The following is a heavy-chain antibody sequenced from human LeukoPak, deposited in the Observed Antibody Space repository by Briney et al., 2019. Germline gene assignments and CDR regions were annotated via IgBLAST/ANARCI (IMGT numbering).Heavy chain of an antibody. CDR3: ARDSYDYVWGSYRYNWYFDF. V-gene: IGHV3-48*04. D-gene: IGHD3-16*02. J-gene: IGHJ2*01. Sequence: GGSLRLSCAASGFTFSSYGMHWVRQAPGKGLEWVSSISSSGSTIYYADSVKGRFTISRDNAKNSLYLQMNSLRAEDTAVYYCARDSYDYVWGSYRYNWYFDFWGRGTLVTVSS. CDR2: ISSSGSTI. CDR1: GFTFSSYG.